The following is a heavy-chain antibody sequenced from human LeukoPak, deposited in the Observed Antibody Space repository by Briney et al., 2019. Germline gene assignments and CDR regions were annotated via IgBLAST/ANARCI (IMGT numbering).Heavy chain of an antibody. D-gene: IGHD4-17*01. Sequence: SETLSLTCTVSGDSISNNYWSWIRQPPGKGLEWIGYIYDSWRTKYNPSLTSRVTISADTSKNLFSLKLTSATAADTALYYCATCRDEFGDYGFTSWGQGTLVTVS. V-gene: IGHV4-59*01. J-gene: IGHJ5*02. CDR3: ATCRDEFGDYGFTS. CDR2: IYDSWRT. CDR1: GDSISNNY.